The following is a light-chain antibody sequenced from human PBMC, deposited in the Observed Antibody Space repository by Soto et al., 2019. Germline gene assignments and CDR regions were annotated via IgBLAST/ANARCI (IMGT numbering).Light chain of an antibody. CDR2: EVT. CDR3: SSYTISSTYV. V-gene: IGLV2-14*01. CDR1: SSDIGGYNY. J-gene: IGLJ1*01. Sequence: QSALTQPASVSGSPGQSITISCTGTSSDIGGYNYVSWYQQYPGKAPNLIIYEVTNRPSGISYRFSGSKSGNTASLTISGLQVEDEADYYCSSYTISSTYVFGSGTKVTVL.